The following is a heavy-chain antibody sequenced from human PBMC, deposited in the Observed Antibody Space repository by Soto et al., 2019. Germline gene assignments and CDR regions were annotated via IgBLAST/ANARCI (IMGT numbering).Heavy chain of an antibody. CDR1: GYTFTNYG. D-gene: IGHD5-12*01. J-gene: IGHJ4*02. CDR2: INSSGGNT. V-gene: IGHV1-46*01. Sequence: GASVKVSCKASGYTFTNYGFSWVRQAPGQGLEWMEIINSSGGNTKYAQKFQGRVTVTRDTSTSTVYMELSSLRYEDTAVYFCAREGEASGYDLDYWGQGTLVTVSS. CDR3: AREGEASGYDLDY.